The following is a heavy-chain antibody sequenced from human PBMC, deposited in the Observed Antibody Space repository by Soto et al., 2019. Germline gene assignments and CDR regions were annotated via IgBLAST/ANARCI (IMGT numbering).Heavy chain of an antibody. D-gene: IGHD3-3*01. V-gene: IGHV3-23*01. J-gene: IGHJ4*02. CDR1: GFTFKNFA. CDR3: TKGRESEWPLSGGGEES. Sequence: EVQLLESGGDLVLPGGSLRLSCAASGFTFKNFAMSWVRQAPGKGLEWVSAVNGRGDSAFYADSVRGRFTISRDHAQYPFHRALDSLRVDDTALYYCTKGRESEWPLSGGGEESWGRGTLVTVSS. CDR2: VNGRGDSA.